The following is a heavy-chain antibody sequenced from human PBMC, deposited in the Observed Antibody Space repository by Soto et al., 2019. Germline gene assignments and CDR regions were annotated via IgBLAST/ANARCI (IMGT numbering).Heavy chain of an antibody. CDR3: ARAPIEMATTGSGMDV. Sequence: GGSLRLSCAASGFTFSSYSMNWFRQAPGKGLEWVSSISSSSSYIYYADSVKGRFTISRDNAKNSLYLQMNSLRAEDTAVYYCARAPIEMATTGSGMDVWGQGTTVTVSS. V-gene: IGHV3-21*01. CDR1: GFTFSSYS. D-gene: IGHD5-12*01. CDR2: ISSSSSYI. J-gene: IGHJ6*02.